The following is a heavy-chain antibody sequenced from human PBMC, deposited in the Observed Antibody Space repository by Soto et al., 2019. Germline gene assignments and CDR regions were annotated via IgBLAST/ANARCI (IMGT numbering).Heavy chain of an antibody. CDR2: IKSKTDGGTT. J-gene: IGHJ6*03. V-gene: IGHV3-15*01. D-gene: IGHD6-13*01. CDR3: TTYSSSWYYYYYYMDV. Sequence: GGSLRLSCAASGFTFSNAWMSWVRQAPGKGLEWVGRIKSKTDGGTTDYAAPVKGRFTISRDDSKNTLYLQMNSLKTEDTAVYYCTTYSSSWYYYYYYMDVWGKGTTVTVS. CDR1: GFTFSNAW.